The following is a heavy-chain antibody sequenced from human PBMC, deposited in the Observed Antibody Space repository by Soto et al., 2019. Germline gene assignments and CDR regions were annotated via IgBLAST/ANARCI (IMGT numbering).Heavy chain of an antibody. V-gene: IGHV4-59*01. D-gene: IGHD3-16*01. CDR1: GDSISTYY. J-gene: IGHJ4*02. CDR3: ARGRFDYIWGSPAPYLDY. Sequence: SETLSLTCTVSGDSISTYYWSWIRQPPGKXLEWIGYIYNSGSTKYNPSLKSRVTISVDTSKNHFSLKLNSVTAADTAVYYCARGRFDYIWGSPAPYLDYWGQGSLVTVSS. CDR2: IYNSGST.